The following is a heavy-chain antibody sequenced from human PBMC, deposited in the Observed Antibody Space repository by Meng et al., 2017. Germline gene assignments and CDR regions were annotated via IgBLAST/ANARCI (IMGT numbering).Heavy chain of an antibody. J-gene: IGHJ4*02. CDR2: INTNTGNP. D-gene: IGHD1-26*01. CDR1: GYTFTSYA. CDR3: ARENRWEPPDY. Sequence: QVQLLHSGSRLKKTWASVKVSCKASGYTFTSYAMNWVRQAPGQGLEWMGWINTNTGNPTYAQGFTGRFVFSLDTSVSTAYLQISSLKAEDTAVYYCARENRWEPPDYWGQGTLVTVSS. V-gene: IGHV7-4-1*02.